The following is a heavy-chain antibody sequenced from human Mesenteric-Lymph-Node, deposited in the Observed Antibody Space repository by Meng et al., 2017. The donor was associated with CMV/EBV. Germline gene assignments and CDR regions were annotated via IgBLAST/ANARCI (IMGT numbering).Heavy chain of an antibody. CDR2: SIPILGTA. V-gene: IGHV1-69*05. CDR3: ARDREVVTPYNWFDP. CDR1: GGTFSSYA. J-gene: IGHJ5*02. D-gene: IGHD4-23*01. Sequence: SVKVSCKASGGTFSSYAISWVRQAPGQGLEWMGGSIPILGTANYAQKFQGRVTITTDESTSTAHMELSSLRSEDTAVYYCARDREVVTPYNWFDPWGQGTLVTVSS.